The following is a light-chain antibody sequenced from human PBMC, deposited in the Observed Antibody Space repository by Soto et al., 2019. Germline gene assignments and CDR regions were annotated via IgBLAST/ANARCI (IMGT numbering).Light chain of an antibody. Sequence: QSALTQPASVSGSPGQSITISCTGTRSNVGSYNLVSWYQQRPGKAPKLLIYEANKRPSGVSSRFSGSKSGSTASLTVSGLQPEDEADYYCCSYAGSNNNYVFGTGTKLTVL. J-gene: IGLJ1*01. CDR2: EAN. CDR1: RSNVGSYNL. CDR3: CSYAGSNNNYV. V-gene: IGLV2-23*01.